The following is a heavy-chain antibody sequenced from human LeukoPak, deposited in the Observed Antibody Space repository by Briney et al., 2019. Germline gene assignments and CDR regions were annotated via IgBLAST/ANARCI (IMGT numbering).Heavy chain of an antibody. V-gene: IGHV3-7*01. J-gene: IGHJ4*02. D-gene: IGHD6-19*01. CDR2: INEDGSNK. CDR1: GFSFSNHY. Sequence: GGSLRLSCAASGFSFSNHYMRWIRQAPGKGLEWVANINEDGSNKWHLGSVKGRFTVSRDNARNSLYLQMNSLRVEDTTVYYCTRVIVAVPGYFDYFDFWGQGVLVTVSS. CDR3: TRVIVAVPGYFDYFDF.